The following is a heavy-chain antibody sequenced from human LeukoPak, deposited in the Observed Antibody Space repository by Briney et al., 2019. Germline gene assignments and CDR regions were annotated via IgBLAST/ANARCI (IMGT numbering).Heavy chain of an antibody. V-gene: IGHV5-51*01. Sequence: GESLKISCKGSGYSFTSNWIGWVRQMPGKGLEWMGIIYPGDSDTRYRPSFQGQVTISADKSINTAYLQWSSLKASNTPMYYCARHVGEYSRSPFDCGGQGTLVTVSS. D-gene: IGHD6-6*01. J-gene: IGHJ4*02. CDR1: GYSFTSNW. CDR2: IYPGDSDT. CDR3: ARHVGEYSRSPFDC.